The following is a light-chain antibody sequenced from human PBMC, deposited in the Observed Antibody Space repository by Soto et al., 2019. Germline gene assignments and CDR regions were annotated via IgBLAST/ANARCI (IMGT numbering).Light chain of an antibody. J-gene: IGKJ3*01. Sequence: EIVLTQSPGTLSLSPGERATLSCRASQTACSNCFAWYQQKPGQAPRLLISGASNRATGIPDRFSGSGSGTDFTLTISRLVPEDFAVYYCQQYGGSPGFTFGPGTRVDIK. CDR1: QTACSNC. CDR3: QQYGGSPGFT. CDR2: GAS. V-gene: IGKV3-20*01.